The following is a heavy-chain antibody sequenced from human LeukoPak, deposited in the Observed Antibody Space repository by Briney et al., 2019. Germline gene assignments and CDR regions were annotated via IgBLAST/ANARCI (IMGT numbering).Heavy chain of an antibody. CDR2: IYSGGST. Sequence: GGSLRLSCAASGFTVSSNYMSWVRQAPGKGLEWVSVIYSGGSTYYADSVKGRSTISRHNSKNTLYLQMNSLRAEDTAVYYCASSFGVVSQFDYWGQGTLVTVSS. J-gene: IGHJ4*02. CDR1: GFTVSSNY. V-gene: IGHV3-53*04. CDR3: ASSFGVVSQFDY. D-gene: IGHD3-3*01.